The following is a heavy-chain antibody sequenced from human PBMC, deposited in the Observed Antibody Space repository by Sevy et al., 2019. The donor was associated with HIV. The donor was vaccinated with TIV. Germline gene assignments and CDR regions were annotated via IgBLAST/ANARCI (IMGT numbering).Heavy chain of an antibody. V-gene: IGHV3-7*01. CDR1: GFTFSSYW. D-gene: IGHD3-10*01. CDR3: ARVSQETWRGSYYYYGMDV. Sequence: GGSLRLSCAASGFTFSSYWMSWVRQAPGKGLEWVANIKQDGSEKYYVDSVKGRFTISRDNAKNSLYLQMNSLRAEDPAVYYCARVSQETWRGSYYYYGMDVWGQGTTVTVSS. J-gene: IGHJ6*02. CDR2: IKQDGSEK.